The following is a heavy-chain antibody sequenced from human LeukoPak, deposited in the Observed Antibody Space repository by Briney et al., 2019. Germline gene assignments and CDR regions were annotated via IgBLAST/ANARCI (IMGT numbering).Heavy chain of an antibody. CDR3: AKYHFRVPSSSKRGYSYGYDLEQDY. CDR1: GFTFSSYA. Sequence: GSLRLSCAASGFTFSSYAMSWVRQAPGKGLEWVSAISGSGGSTYYADSVKGRSTISRDNSKNTLYLQMNSLRAEDTAVYYCAKYHFRVPSSSKRGYSYGYDLEQDYWGQGTLVTVSS. J-gene: IGHJ4*02. V-gene: IGHV3-23*01. D-gene: IGHD5-18*01. CDR2: ISGSGGST.